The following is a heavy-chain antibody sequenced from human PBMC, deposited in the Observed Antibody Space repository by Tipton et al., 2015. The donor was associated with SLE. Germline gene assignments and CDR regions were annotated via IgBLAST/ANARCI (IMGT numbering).Heavy chain of an antibody. CDR3: ARVRDLYDSSGYYPDAFDI. CDR2: IYYSGST. D-gene: IGHD3-22*01. J-gene: IGHJ3*02. Sequence: TLSLTCTVSGGSISSSSYYWGWIRQPPGKGLEWIGNIYYSGSTYYNPSLKSRVTISVDASKNQFSLKLSSVTAADTAVYYCARVRDLYDSSGYYPDAFDIWGQGTMVTVSS. CDR1: GGSISSSSYY. V-gene: IGHV4-39*01.